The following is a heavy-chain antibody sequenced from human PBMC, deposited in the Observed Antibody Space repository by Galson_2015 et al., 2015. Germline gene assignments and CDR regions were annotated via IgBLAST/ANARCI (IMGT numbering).Heavy chain of an antibody. CDR2: IWYDGNNK. J-gene: IGHJ4*02. CDR3: ATDPTALLRYPF. Sequence: SLRLSCAASGFTFSRYGMHWVRQAPGKGLEWVSLIWYDGNNKYYADSVKGRFTISRDNSKNTLYLQMNSLRAEDTAVYYCATDPTALLRYPFWGQGTLVTVSP. D-gene: IGHD3-9*01. CDR1: GFTFSRYG. V-gene: IGHV3-33*01.